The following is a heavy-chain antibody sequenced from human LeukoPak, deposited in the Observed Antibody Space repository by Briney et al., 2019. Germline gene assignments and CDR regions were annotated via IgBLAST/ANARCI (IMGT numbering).Heavy chain of an antibody. D-gene: IGHD6-13*01. Sequence: ASVKVSCKAYGYTFTGYYMHWVRQAPGQGLEWMGWINPNSGGTNYAQKFQGRVTMTRDTSISTAYMELSRLRSDDRAVYYCARDLTEGIAAAGRWFDPWGQGTLVTVSS. CDR2: INPNSGGT. J-gene: IGHJ5*02. CDR1: GYTFTGYY. CDR3: ARDLTEGIAAAGRWFDP. V-gene: IGHV1-2*02.